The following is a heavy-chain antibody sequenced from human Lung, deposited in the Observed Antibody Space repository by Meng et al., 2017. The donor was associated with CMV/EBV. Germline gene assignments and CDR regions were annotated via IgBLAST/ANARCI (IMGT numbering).Heavy chain of an antibody. CDR1: GYTFTNYG. J-gene: IGHJ4*02. V-gene: IGHV1-18*01. D-gene: IGHD1-26*01. CDR2: INAYNGDT. Sequence: QGQLVQSGGEVKKPGASAKVSCKASGYTFTNYGITWVRQAPGQGLEWMGWINAYNGDTNCAQTLQGRVTMTTDTSTSTAYMELRSLRSDDTAVYYCARVEVGITSGDYWGQGTLVTASS. CDR3: ARVEVGITSGDY.